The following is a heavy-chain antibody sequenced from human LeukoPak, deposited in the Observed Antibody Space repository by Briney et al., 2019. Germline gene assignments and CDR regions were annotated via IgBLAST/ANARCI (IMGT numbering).Heavy chain of an antibody. CDR2: ISGSGDST. D-gene: IGHD5-12*01. Sequence: GGSLRLSCTASGFTFSSYAKNWVRQAPGKGLEWVSAISGSGDSTYYADSVKGRFTISRDNSRNTLYLQMNSLRAEDTALYYCAKHRGYSSASIYYYGMDVWGQGTTVTVSS. CDR1: GFTFSSYA. J-gene: IGHJ6*02. V-gene: IGHV3-23*01. CDR3: AKHRGYSSASIYYYGMDV.